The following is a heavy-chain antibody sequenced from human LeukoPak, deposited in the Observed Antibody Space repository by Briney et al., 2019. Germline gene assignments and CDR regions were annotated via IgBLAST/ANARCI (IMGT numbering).Heavy chain of an antibody. CDR3: ARNLGAGATGFDY. J-gene: IGHJ4*02. V-gene: IGHV3-48*04. CDR2: ISGSSTTI. D-gene: IGHD1-26*01. Sequence: GGSLRLSCAASGFTFSSYSMNWVRQAPGKGLEWVSYISGSSTTIYYADSVKGRFTISRDNAKNSLYLQMNSLRAEDTAVYYCARNLGAGATGFDYWGQGTLVTVSS. CDR1: GFTFSSYS.